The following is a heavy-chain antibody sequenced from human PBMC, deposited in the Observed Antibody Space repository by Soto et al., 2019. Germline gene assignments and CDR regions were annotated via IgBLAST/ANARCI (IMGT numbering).Heavy chain of an antibody. CDR2: IKKDGSEN. CDR1: GLIFSTSW. CDR3: AICGTDICYAFDY. J-gene: IGHJ4*02. Sequence: EVQLVESGGGWAQPGGSLRLSCVGAGLIFSTSWMSWVRQAPGKGPEWVANIKKDGSENQYVDSVRGRVTISRDNAKNSLYMQMNSLRAEDTAVYYCAICGTDICYAFDYWGQGTLVTVS. D-gene: IGHD2-15*01. V-gene: IGHV3-7*03.